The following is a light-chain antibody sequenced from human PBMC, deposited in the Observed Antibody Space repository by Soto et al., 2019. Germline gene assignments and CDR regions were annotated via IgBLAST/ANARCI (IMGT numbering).Light chain of an antibody. CDR3: SSYTTSTTWV. Sequence: QLVLTQPASVSGSPGQSITISCTGTSSDVGRYNYVSWYQQYPGKAPKLMIYDVSNRPSGVSNRFSGSKSGNTASLTISGLQAEDEAHYYCSSYTTSTTWVFGGGTKLTVL. J-gene: IGLJ3*02. CDR2: DVS. V-gene: IGLV2-14*01. CDR1: SSDVGRYNY.